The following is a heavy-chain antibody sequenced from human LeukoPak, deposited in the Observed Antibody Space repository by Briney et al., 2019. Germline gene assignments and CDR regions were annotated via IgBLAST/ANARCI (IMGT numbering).Heavy chain of an antibody. Sequence: GGSLRLSCAASGFTSSSYSMNWVRQDPGKGLEWVSSISSSSSYIYYADSVKGRFTISRDNAKNSLYLQMNSLRAEDTAVYYCARVGYYYDSSGYYVMTEIDYWGQGTLVTVSS. CDR3: ARVGYYYDSSGYYVMTEIDY. V-gene: IGHV3-21*01. J-gene: IGHJ4*02. D-gene: IGHD3-22*01. CDR2: ISSSSSYI. CDR1: GFTSSSYS.